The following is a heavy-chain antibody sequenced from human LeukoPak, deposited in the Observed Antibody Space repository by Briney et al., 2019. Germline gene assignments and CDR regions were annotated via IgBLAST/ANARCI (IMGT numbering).Heavy chain of an antibody. CDR3: ASLYLGELSLYQAHFDY. Sequence: GGSLRLSCAASGFTFSSYGMHWVRQAPGKGLEWVAVISYDGSNKYYADSVKGRFTISRDNSKNTLYLQMNSLRAEDTAVYYCASLYLGELSLYQAHFDYWGQGTLVTVSS. D-gene: IGHD3-16*02. V-gene: IGHV3-30*03. J-gene: IGHJ4*02. CDR1: GFTFSSYG. CDR2: ISYDGSNK.